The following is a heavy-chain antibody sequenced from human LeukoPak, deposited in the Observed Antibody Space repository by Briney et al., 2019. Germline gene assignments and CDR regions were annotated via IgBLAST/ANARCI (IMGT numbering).Heavy chain of an antibody. V-gene: IGHV3-23*01. D-gene: IGHD6-19*01. CDR1: GFTFSSYG. Sequence: GGSLRLSCAASGFTFSSYGMSWVRQAPGKGLEWVSAISGSGGSTYYADSVKGRFTISRDNSKNTLHLQMNSLRAEDTAVYYCAKDLSGWSTGNFDYWGQGTLVTVSS. J-gene: IGHJ4*02. CDR3: AKDLSGWSTGNFDY. CDR2: ISGSGGST.